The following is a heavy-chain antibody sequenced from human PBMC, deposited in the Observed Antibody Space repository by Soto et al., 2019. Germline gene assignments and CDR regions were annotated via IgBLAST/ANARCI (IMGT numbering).Heavy chain of an antibody. CDR3: AIGVYDFWSGYYTPYYYYGMDV. V-gene: IGHV4-34*01. J-gene: IGHJ6*02. CDR1: GGSFSGYY. D-gene: IGHD3-3*01. Sequence: PSETLSLTCAVYGGSFSGYYWSWIRQPPGKGLEWIGEINHSGSTNYNPSLKSRVTISVDTSKNQFSLKLSSVTAADTAVYYCAIGVYDFWSGYYTPYYYYGMDVWGQGTTVTVSS. CDR2: INHSGST.